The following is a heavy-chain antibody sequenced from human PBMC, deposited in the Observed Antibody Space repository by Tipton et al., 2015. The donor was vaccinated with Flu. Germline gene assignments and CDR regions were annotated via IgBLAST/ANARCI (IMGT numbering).Heavy chain of an antibody. V-gene: IGHV3-33*01. D-gene: IGHD3-22*01. Sequence: RSLRLSCAASGFTFSSYGMHWVRQAPGKGLEWVAVIWYDGSNKYYADSVKGRFTISRDNSKNTLYLQMNSLRAEDTAVYYCARGRSYYYDSSGDLWYFDYWGQGTLVTVSS. CDR3: ARGRSYYYDSSGDLWYFDY. J-gene: IGHJ4*02. CDR1: GFTFSSYG. CDR2: IWYDGSNK.